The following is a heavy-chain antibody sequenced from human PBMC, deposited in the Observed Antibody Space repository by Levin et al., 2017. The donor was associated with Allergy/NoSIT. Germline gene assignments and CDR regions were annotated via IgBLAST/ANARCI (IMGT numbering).Heavy chain of an antibody. CDR3: ARGKGYDILTGPSSYYYYMDV. V-gene: IGHV6-1*01. D-gene: IGHD3-9*01. CDR2: TYYRSKWYN. J-gene: IGHJ6*03. Sequence: SETLSLTCAISGDSVSSNSAAWNWIRQSPSRGLEWLGRTYYRSKWYNDYAVSVKSRITINPDTSKNQFSLQLNSVTPEDTAVYYCARGKGYDILTGPSSYYYYMDVWGKGTTVTVSS. CDR1: GDSVSSNSAA.